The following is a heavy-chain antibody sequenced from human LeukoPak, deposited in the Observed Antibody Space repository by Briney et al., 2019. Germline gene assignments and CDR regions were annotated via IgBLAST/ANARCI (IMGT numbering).Heavy chain of an antibody. Sequence: GGSLRLSCTASGFNFSTYWMTWVRQVPGKGLDWVANIKEDGSEIYYVDAVKGRFSTSRDNAKTSLYLQMHSLSVADTGLYYCVTDQTGRHPYFFDYWGQGTLVTVSS. CDR2: IKEDGSEI. J-gene: IGHJ4*02. CDR3: VTDQTGRHPYFFDY. D-gene: IGHD3-10*01. CDR1: GFNFSTYW. V-gene: IGHV3-7*01.